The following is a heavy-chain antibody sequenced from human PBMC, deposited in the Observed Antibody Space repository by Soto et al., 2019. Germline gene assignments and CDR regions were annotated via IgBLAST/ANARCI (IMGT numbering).Heavy chain of an antibody. Sequence: EVQLLESGGGLVQPGGSLRLSCAASGFTFSSYALSCVRQAPGKGLAWVSALSGSGGSTYYADSVKGRFTISRDNSKNPMYLQVNSLRAEDTAVYYCATPRAVAAAKGRGGYFDYWGQGTLVTVSS. J-gene: IGHJ4*02. CDR2: LSGSGGST. CDR1: GFTFSSYA. CDR3: ATPRAVAAAKGRGGYFDY. D-gene: IGHD6-13*01. V-gene: IGHV3-23*01.